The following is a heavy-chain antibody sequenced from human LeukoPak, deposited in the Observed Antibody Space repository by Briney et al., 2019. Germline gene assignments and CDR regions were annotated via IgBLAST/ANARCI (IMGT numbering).Heavy chain of an antibody. CDR3: ARGDGYCSGGSCYSFAPLDY. Sequence: SVKVSCKASGGTFSSYAISWVRQAPGQGLEWMGRISPIFGTANYAQKFQGRVTITTDESTSTAYMELSSLRSEDTAVYYCARGDGYCSGGSCYSFAPLDYWGQGTLVTVSS. D-gene: IGHD2-15*01. CDR2: ISPIFGTA. J-gene: IGHJ4*02. V-gene: IGHV1-69*05. CDR1: GGTFSSYA.